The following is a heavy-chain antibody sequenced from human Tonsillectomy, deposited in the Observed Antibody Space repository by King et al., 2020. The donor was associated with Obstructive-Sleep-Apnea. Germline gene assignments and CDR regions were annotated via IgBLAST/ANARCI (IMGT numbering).Heavy chain of an antibody. V-gene: IGHV3-11*06. CDR1: GFTFSDYY. Sequence: VQLVESGGRLVKPGGSLRLSCAASGFTFSDYYMSWIRQAPGKGLEWVSYISSSSSYTNYADSVKGRFTIPRDNAKNSRSPQMNSLRAEDTAVYYCARDQVATQDDPLDYWGQGTLVTVSS. J-gene: IGHJ4*02. CDR2: ISSSSSYT. D-gene: IGHD5-12*01. CDR3: ARDQVATQDDPLDY.